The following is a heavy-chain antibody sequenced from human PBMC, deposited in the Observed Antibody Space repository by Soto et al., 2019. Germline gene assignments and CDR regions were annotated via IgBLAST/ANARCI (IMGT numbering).Heavy chain of an antibody. Sequence: QVHLEQSGAEVKKAGASVKISCKASGYSFAAYDINWVRQVSGQGLEWMGWINPNTGVTDYAQKFQGRVTLTRDTSIKTAYLELTSLRSDDTAVYYCAKIYTWNEWQGGSDYWGQGTLLTVSS. CDR1: GYSFAAYD. CDR2: INPNTGVT. CDR3: AKIYTWNEWQGGSDY. V-gene: IGHV1-2*02. J-gene: IGHJ4*02. D-gene: IGHD3-3*01.